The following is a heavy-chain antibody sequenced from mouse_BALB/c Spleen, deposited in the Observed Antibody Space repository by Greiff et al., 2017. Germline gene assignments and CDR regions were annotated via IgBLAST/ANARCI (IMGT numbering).Heavy chain of an antibody. CDR3: ARGYDYEWFAY. J-gene: IGHJ3*01. CDR2: INPYNDGT. Sequence: VQLKQSGPELVKPGASVKMSCKASGYTFTSYVMHWVKQKPGQGLEWIGYINPYNDGTKYNEKFKGKATLTSDKSSSTAYMELSSLTSEDSAVYYCARGYDYEWFAYWGQGTLVTVSA. CDR1: GYTFTSYV. V-gene: IGHV1-14*01. D-gene: IGHD2-4*01.